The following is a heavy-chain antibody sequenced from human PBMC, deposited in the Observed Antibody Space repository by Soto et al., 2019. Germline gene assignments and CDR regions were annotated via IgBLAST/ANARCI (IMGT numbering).Heavy chain of an antibody. Sequence: PSETLSLTCAVYGGSFSGYYWSWIRQPPGKGLEWIGEINHSGSTNYNPSLKSRVTISVDTSKNQFSLKLSSVTAADTAVYYCARGDFWSGYWRYYYGMDVWGQGTTVTVSS. J-gene: IGHJ6*02. CDR1: GGSFSGYY. CDR3: ARGDFWSGYWRYYYGMDV. CDR2: INHSGST. D-gene: IGHD3-3*01. V-gene: IGHV4-34*01.